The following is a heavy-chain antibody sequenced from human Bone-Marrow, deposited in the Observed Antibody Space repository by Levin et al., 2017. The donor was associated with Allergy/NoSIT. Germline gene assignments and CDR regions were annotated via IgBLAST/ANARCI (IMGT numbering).Heavy chain of an antibody. Sequence: GESLKISCAASGFTFSSYGMHWVRQAPGKGLEWVAVISYDGNKKNSADSVKGRFTISRDNSKNTLYLQMNSLRLEDTAVYYCAKWVDVLRVFDGFPYYKDVWGKGTTVTVSS. J-gene: IGHJ6*03. CDR2: ISYDGNKK. CDR3: AKWVDVLRVFDGFPYYKDV. CDR1: GFTFSSYG. D-gene: IGHD3-9*01. V-gene: IGHV3-30*18.